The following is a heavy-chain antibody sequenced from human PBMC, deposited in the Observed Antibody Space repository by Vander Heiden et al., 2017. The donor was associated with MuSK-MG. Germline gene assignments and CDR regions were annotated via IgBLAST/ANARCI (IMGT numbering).Heavy chain of an antibody. V-gene: IGHV3-33*01. D-gene: IGHD6-19*01. Sequence: HLAESGGGVVQPGGSLKLSCAGSGSVFRARGIPWVRKAPGKGREWMTVIFNKGNTHYSDAVRGRFTIARDNSRNTLYLQMSSLRVEDTAVYYCATDYTTRGWSDFWGQGTLVTVSP. CDR3: ATDYTTRGWSDF. CDR2: IFNKGNT. J-gene: IGHJ4*02. CDR1: GSVFRARG.